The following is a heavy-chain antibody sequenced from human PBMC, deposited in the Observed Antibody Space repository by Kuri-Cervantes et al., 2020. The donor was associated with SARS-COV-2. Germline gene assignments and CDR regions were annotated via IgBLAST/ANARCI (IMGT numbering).Heavy chain of an antibody. CDR2: IYYSGST. CDR3: ARHVGCSSTSCDGYNWFDP. CDR1: GGSISSSSYY. D-gene: IGHD2-2*01. Sequence: GSLRLSCTVPGGSISSSSYYWGWIRQPPGKGLEWIGSIYYSGSTYYNPSLKSRVTISVDTSKNQFSLKLSSVTAADTAVYYCARHVGCSSTSCDGYNWFDPWGQGTLVTVSS. J-gene: IGHJ5*02. V-gene: IGHV4-39*01.